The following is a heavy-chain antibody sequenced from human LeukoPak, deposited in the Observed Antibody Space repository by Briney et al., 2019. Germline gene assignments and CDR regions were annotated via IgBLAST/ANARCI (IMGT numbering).Heavy chain of an antibody. CDR3: ARDSAVLYAPSSIFDY. D-gene: IGHD2-8*01. CDR1: GFTSSSYG. Sequence: GGSLRLSCAASGFTSSSYGMHWVRQAPGKGLEWVAVIWYDGSNKYYADSVKGRFTISRDNSKNTLYLQMNSLRAEDTAVYYCARDSAVLYAPSSIFDYWGQGTLVTVSS. J-gene: IGHJ4*02. V-gene: IGHV3-33*01. CDR2: IWYDGSNK.